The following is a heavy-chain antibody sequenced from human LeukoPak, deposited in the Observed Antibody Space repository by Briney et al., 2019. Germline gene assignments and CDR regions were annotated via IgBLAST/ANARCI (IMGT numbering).Heavy chain of an antibody. D-gene: IGHD2-15*01. Sequence: ASVKVSCKASGYTFTGYYMHWVRQAPGQGLEWMGWINPNSGGTNYAQKFQGRVTMTRDTSISTAYMELSRLRSDDTAVYYCARPSRTGSGGSFRLDYYYYMDVWGKGTTVTISS. J-gene: IGHJ6*03. CDR1: GYTFTGYY. CDR3: ARPSRTGSGGSFRLDYYYYMDV. CDR2: INPNSGGT. V-gene: IGHV1-2*02.